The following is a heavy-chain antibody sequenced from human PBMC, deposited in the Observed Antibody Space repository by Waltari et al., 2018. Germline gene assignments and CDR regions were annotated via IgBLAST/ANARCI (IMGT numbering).Heavy chain of an antibody. CDR3: ARGQFLTGLYYYYYYGMDV. CDR1: GGSFSGYY. J-gene: IGHJ6*02. Sequence: QVQLQQWGAGLLKPSETLSLTCAVYGGSFSGYYWSWIRQPPGKGLEWIGEINHSGSTNYNPSLKSRVTISVDTSKNQFSLKLSSVTAADTAVYYCARGQFLTGLYYYYYYGMDVWGQWTTVTVSS. CDR2: INHSGST. D-gene: IGHD3-9*01. V-gene: IGHV4-34*02.